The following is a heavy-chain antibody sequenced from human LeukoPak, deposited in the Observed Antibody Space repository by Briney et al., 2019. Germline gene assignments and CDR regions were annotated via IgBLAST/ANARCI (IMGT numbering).Heavy chain of an antibody. CDR1: GFTFDDYT. CDR2: ISWDGGST. CDR3: AKSNYGSGSYQPWYYFDY. V-gene: IGHV3-43*01. J-gene: IGHJ4*02. D-gene: IGHD3-10*01. Sequence: GGSLRLSCAASGFTFDDYTMHWVRQAPGKGLEWVSLISWDGGSTYYADSVKGRFTISRDNSKNSLYLQMNSLRTEDTALYYCAKSNYGSGSYQPWYYFDYWGQGTLVTVSS.